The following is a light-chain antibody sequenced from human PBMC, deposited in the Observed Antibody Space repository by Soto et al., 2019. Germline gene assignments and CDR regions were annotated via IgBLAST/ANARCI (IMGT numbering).Light chain of an antibody. CDR2: TTS. CDR3: QQRSNWPPVIT. Sequence: DIQMTQSPSSLSASVGDRVTITCRASQSISTYLNWYQQKPGKAPKLLISTTSSLQSGVPSRFSGSGSGTDFTLTISSLGPEDFSVYYCQQRSNWPPVITFGQGTRLEIK. CDR1: QSISTY. V-gene: IGKV1-39*01. J-gene: IGKJ5*01.